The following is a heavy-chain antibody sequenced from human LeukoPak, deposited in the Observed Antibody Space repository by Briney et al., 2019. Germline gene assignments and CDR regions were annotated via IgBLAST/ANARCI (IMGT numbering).Heavy chain of an antibody. V-gene: IGHV2-5*02. CDR2: IYWDDDK. CDR3: VHTRAVRGYSYGYDPPFDY. D-gene: IGHD5-18*01. J-gene: IGHJ4*02. Sequence: SGPTLVKPTQTLTLTCTFSGFSLSTSGVGVGWIRQPPGKALEWLALIYWDDDKRYSPSLKSRLTITKDTSKNQVVLTMTNMDPVDTATYYCVHTRAVRGYSYGYDPPFDYWGQGTLVTVSS. CDR1: GFSLSTSGVG.